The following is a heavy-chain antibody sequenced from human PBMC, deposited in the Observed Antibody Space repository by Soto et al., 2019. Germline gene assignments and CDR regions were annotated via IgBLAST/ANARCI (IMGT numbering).Heavy chain of an antibody. Sequence: GGSLRLSCAASGFTFSNAWMNWVRQAPGKGLEWVGRIKSKTNGGKTDYAAPVKGRFTISRDDSKNRLYLQMNSLKTEDAAVYYCTTGPTVITIFYYYYYGMDVWGQGTTVTVSS. J-gene: IGHJ6*02. D-gene: IGHD3-3*01. CDR1: GFTFSNAW. CDR3: TTGPTVITIFYYYYYGMDV. V-gene: IGHV3-15*07. CDR2: IKSKTNGGKT.